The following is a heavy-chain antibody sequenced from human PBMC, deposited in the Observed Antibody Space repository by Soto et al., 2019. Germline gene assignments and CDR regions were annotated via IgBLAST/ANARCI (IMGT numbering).Heavy chain of an antibody. CDR1: GDTFSGYP. J-gene: IGHJ4*02. Sequence: QVQLVQSGAELKKPGSSVKVSCKASGDTFSGYPINWVRQAPGEGLEWMGRIIPVFGTTNDAQRFEGRVTFTADESTNTADMELRGLLSVDTAVYYCARDGGFGELKYGGPGTRVTVSS. CDR3: ARDGGFGELKY. V-gene: IGHV1-69*18. D-gene: IGHD3-10*01. CDR2: IIPVFGTT.